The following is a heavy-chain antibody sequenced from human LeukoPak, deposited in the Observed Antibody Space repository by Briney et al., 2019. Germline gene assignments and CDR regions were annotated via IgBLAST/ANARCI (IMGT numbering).Heavy chain of an antibody. CDR3: ASSAVLGELSYDWFDP. Sequence: ASVKVSCKASGYTFTGYYMHWVRQAPGQGLEWMGWINPNSGGTNYAQKFQGRVTMTRDTSISTAYMELSRLRSDDTAVYYCASSAVLGELSYDWFDPWGQGTLVTVSS. J-gene: IGHJ5*02. V-gene: IGHV1-2*02. CDR2: INPNSGGT. D-gene: IGHD3-16*02. CDR1: GYTFTGYY.